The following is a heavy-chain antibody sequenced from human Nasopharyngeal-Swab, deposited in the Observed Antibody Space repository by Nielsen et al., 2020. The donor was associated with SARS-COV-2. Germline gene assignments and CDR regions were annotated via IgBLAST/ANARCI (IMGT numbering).Heavy chain of an antibody. CDR2: INHSGST. J-gene: IGHJ4*02. V-gene: IGHV4-34*01. CDR3: ARGKAVTYDY. D-gene: IGHD4-17*01. Sequence: SETLSLTCAVYGGSFSGYYWSWIRQPPGKGLEWIGEINHSGSTNYNPSLKSRVTISVDTSKNQFSLKLSSVTAADTAVYYCARGKAVTYDYWGQGTLVTVS. CDR1: GGSFSGYY.